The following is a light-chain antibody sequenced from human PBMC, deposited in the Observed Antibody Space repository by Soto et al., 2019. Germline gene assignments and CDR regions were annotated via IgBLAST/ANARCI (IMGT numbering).Light chain of an antibody. CDR1: RSDVGSRDS. V-gene: IGLV2-14*03. CDR3: ASYTTAYTLV. J-gene: IGLJ3*02. Sequence: QLVLTQPASVSGSLGQSIAISCTGTRSDVGSRDSVSWYQHHPGKAPKLIIYDVNVRPSGVSHRFSGSKSGNTASLTISGLQPEDEADYSCASYTTAYTLVFGGGTKLTVL. CDR2: DVN.